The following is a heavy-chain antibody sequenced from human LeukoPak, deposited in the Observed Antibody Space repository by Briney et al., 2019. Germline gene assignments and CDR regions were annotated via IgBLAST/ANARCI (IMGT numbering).Heavy chain of an antibody. V-gene: IGHV4-34*01. CDR2: INHSGST. D-gene: IGHD3-10*01. Sequence: SETLSLTCAVYGGSFSGYYWSWIRQPPGKGLEWIGEINHSGSTNYNRSLKSRVTISVDTSKNQFSLKLSSVTAADTAVYYCARKSMVRGVDYWGQGTLVTVSS. CDR3: ARKSMVRGVDY. J-gene: IGHJ4*02. CDR1: GGSFSGYY.